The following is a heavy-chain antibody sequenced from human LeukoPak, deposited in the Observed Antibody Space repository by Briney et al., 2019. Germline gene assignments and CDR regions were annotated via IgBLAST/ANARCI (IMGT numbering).Heavy chain of an antibody. CDR3: ARGGRLVRSYYYYYMDV. D-gene: IGHD6-19*01. CDR2: IYPGDSDT. CDR1: GYSFTSYW. Sequence: GESLKISCKGSGYSFTSYWIGWVRQMPGKGLEWMGIIYPGDSDTRYSPSFQGQVTISADKSISTAYLQWSSLKASDTAMYYCARGGRLVRSYYYYYMDVWGKGTTVTVSS. V-gene: IGHV5-51*01. J-gene: IGHJ6*03.